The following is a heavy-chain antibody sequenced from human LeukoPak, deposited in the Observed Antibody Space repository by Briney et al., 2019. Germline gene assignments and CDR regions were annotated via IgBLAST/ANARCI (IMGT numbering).Heavy chain of an antibody. Sequence: GGSPRLSCAGSGFTFSSYEMNWVRQAPGKGLEWVSYISSSGSIIYYADPVKGRFTISRDNAKNSLYLQMNSLRAEDTAVYYCARAGCGGDCSLDYWGQGTLVTDSS. D-gene: IGHD2-21*02. CDR2: ISSSGSII. J-gene: IGHJ4*02. CDR1: GFTFSSYE. CDR3: ARAGCGGDCSLDY. V-gene: IGHV3-48*03.